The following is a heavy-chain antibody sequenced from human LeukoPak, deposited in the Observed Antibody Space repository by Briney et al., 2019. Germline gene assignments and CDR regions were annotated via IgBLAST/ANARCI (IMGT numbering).Heavy chain of an antibody. V-gene: IGHV3-30*04. D-gene: IGHD4-17*01. CDR3: AKDPPTYEGDYGWFDP. J-gene: IGHJ5*02. Sequence: PGGSLRLSCAASGFTFSNYAMHWVRQAPGKGLEWVAVISYDGTNKYYADSVKGRFTISRDNSKNTLYLQMNSLRAEDTAVYYCAKDPPTYEGDYGWFDPWGQGTLVTVSS. CDR1: GFTFSNYA. CDR2: ISYDGTNK.